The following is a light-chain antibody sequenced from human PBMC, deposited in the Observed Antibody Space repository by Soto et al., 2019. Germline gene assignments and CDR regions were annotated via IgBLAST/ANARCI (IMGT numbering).Light chain of an antibody. Sequence: QSALTQPPSASGSPGQSVTISCTGTSSDVGGYNYVSWYQQHPDKAPKLIIYEVSKRPSGVPDRFSGSKSGNTASLTVSGLLAEDEAEDYCSTYSASESFLVFGGGTKLTVL. V-gene: IGLV2-8*01. J-gene: IGLJ2*01. CDR2: EVS. CDR1: SSDVGGYNY. CDR3: STYSASESFLV.